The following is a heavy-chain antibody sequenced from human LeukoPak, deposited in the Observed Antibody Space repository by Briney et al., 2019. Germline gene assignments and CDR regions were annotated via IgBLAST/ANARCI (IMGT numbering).Heavy chain of an antibody. V-gene: IGHV1-69*04. J-gene: IGHJ4*02. CDR1: GGTLSSYA. CDR3: ARGSGDGYNYDQYYFDY. CDR2: IIPILGIA. D-gene: IGHD5-24*01. Sequence: SVKVSCKASGGTLSSYAISWVRQAPGLGLEWMGRIIPILGIANYAQKFQGRVTITADKSTSTAYMELSSLRSEDTAVYYCARGSGDGYNYDQYYFDYWGQGTLVTVSS.